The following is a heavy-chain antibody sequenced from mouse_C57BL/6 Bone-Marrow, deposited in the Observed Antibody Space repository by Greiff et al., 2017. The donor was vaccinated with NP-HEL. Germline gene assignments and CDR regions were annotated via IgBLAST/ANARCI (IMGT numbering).Heavy chain of an antibody. V-gene: IGHV14-4*01. D-gene: IGHD1-1*01. CDR3: TTSYYGSRGYWYFDV. J-gene: IGHJ1*03. CDR2: LDPENGDT. Sequence: DVQLQESGAELVRPGASVKLSCTASGFNIKDDYMHWVKPRPEQGLEWIGWLDPENGDTEYASKFQGKATITADTSSNTAYLQLSSLTSEDTAVYYCTTSYYGSRGYWYFDVWGTGTTVTVSS. CDR1: GFNIKDDY.